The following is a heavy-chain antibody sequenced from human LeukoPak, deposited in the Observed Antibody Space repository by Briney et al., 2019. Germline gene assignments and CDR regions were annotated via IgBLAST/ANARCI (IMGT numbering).Heavy chain of an antibody. Sequence: GGSLRLSCAASGFTFSSNYMSWVRQAPGKGLEWVSVIYSGGSTYYADSVKGRFTISRDNSKNTLYLQMNSLRAEDTAVHYCARANWNDGFWFDPWGQGTLVTVSS. J-gene: IGHJ5*02. CDR1: GFTFSSNY. V-gene: IGHV3-53*01. D-gene: IGHD1-1*01. CDR3: ARANWNDGFWFDP. CDR2: IYSGGST.